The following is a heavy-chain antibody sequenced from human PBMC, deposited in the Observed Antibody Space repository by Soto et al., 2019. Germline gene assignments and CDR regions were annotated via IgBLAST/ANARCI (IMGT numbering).Heavy chain of an antibody. CDR3: TRVGGYYGDYPNFDY. J-gene: IGHJ4*02. Sequence: SETLSLTCTVYGDSMRSFYWSWIRQPPGKGLEWIGNIYYSGSTNYNPSRRSRVTMSVDMSRNQVSLKLSSVTAADTAVYYCTRVGGYYGDYPNFDYWGQGALVTVSS. CDR2: IYYSGST. D-gene: IGHD4-17*01. CDR1: GDSMRSFY. V-gene: IGHV4-59*01.